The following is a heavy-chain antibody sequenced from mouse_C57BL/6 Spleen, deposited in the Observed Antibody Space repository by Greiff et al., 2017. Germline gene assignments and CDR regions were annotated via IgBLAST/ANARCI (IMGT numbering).Heavy chain of an antibody. CDR1: GYTFTDYY. CDR2: IGPGGGST. Sequence: QVQLQQSGAELVKPGASVKISCKASGYTFTDYYINWVKQRPGKGLEWIGKIGPGGGSTYYNEKLKGKATLTADKSSSTAYMQLSSLTSEGSAVYFCARDDYGGYFGVWGTGTTVTISS. D-gene: IGHD1-1*01. J-gene: IGHJ1*03. CDR3: ARDDYGGYFGV. V-gene: IGHV1-77*01.